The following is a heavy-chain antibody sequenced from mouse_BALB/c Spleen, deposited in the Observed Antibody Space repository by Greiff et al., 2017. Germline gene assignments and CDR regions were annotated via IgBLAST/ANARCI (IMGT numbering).Heavy chain of an antibody. CDR3: ARIAPLHYFDY. CDR2: IYWDDDK. J-gene: IGHJ2*01. V-gene: IGHV8-12*01. Sequence: QVTLKESGPGILQPSQTLSLTCSFSGFSLSTSGMGVSWIRQPSGKGLEWLAHIYWDDDKRYNPSLKSRLTISKDTSRNQVFLKITSVDTADTATYYCARIAPLHYFDYWGQGTTLTVSS. CDR1: GFSLSTSGMG.